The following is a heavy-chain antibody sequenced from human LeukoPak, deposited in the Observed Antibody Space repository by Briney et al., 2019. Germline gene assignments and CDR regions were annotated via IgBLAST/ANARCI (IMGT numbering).Heavy chain of an antibody. CDR2: IYISGST. Sequence: SETLSLTCTVSGGSISSGSYYWGWIRQPAGKGREWVGRIYISGSTSYNPSLKSRVTISVDTSKNQFSLKLSSVTAADTAVYYCARVYIASPGQFDPWGQGTLVTVSS. J-gene: IGHJ5*02. CDR1: GGSISSGSYY. V-gene: IGHV4-61*02. D-gene: IGHD6-13*01. CDR3: ARVYIASPGQFDP.